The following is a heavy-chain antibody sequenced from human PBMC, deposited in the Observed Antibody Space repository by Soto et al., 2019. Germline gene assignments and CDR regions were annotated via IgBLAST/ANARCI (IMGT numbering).Heavy chain of an antibody. CDR3: ASRYCSGGSCYSYFDY. CDR1: GYTFTNYG. D-gene: IGHD2-15*01. Sequence: QVQLVQSGAEVKKPGASVKVSCKASGYTFTNYGITWVRQAPGQGHEWMGWISAYNGNTNYAQKLPGRVTMTTDTSTSTAYMELRSLRSDDTAVYYCASRYCSGGSCYSYFDYWGQGTLVAVSS. J-gene: IGHJ4*02. V-gene: IGHV1-18*04. CDR2: ISAYNGNT.